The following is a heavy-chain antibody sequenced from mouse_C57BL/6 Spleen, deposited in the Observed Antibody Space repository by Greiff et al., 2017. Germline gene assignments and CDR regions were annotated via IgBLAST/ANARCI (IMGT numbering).Heavy chain of an antibody. CDR3: ARLGRRREGYFDV. CDR1: GYTFTDYN. Sequence: VQLQQSGPELVKPGASVKIPCKASGYTFTDYNMDWVQQSHGKSLEWIGDINPNNGGTIYNQKFKGKATLTVDKSSSTAYMELRSLTSEDTAVYYCARLGRRREGYFDVWGTGTTVTVSS. V-gene: IGHV1-18*01. CDR2: INPNNGGT. J-gene: IGHJ1*03.